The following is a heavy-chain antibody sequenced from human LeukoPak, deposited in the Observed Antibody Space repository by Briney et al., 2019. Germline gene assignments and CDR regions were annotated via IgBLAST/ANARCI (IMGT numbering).Heavy chain of an antibody. J-gene: IGHJ6*02. V-gene: IGHV1-8*01. CDR1: GYTFTSYD. D-gene: IGHD3-3*01. CDR2: MNPNSGNT. CDR3: ARDRGYDFWSGYYTDYGMDV. Sequence: ASVTVSCTASGYTFTSYDINWVRQATGQGLEWMGWMNPNSGNTGYAQKFQGRVTMTRNTSISTAYMELSSLRSEDTAVYYCARDRGYDFWSGYYTDYGMDVWGQGTTVTVSS.